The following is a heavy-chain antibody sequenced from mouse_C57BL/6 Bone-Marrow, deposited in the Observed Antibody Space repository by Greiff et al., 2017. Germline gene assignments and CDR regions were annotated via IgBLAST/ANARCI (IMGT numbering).Heavy chain of an antibody. CDR3: ARGEGSYFDY. J-gene: IGHJ2*01. CDR1: GYTFTNYW. D-gene: IGHD2-13*01. Sequence: QVQLQQSGAELVRPGTSVKMSCKASGYTFTNYWIGWAKQRPGHGLEWIGDIYPGGGYTNYNEKFKGKAKLTADKSSSTAYMQFSSLTSEDSAIYYCARGEGSYFDYWGQGTTLTVSS. V-gene: IGHV1-63*01. CDR2: IYPGGGYT.